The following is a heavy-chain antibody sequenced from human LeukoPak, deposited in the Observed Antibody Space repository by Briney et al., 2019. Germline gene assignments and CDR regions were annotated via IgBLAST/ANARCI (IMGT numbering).Heavy chain of an antibody. CDR2: IYYSGST. J-gene: IGHJ6*02. D-gene: IGHD2-2*01. CDR1: GGSISSGGYY. CDR3: ARDPIVVVPAAGLNNYYYYYGMDV. Sequence: SETLSLTCTVSGGSISSGGYYWSWIRQHPGKGLEWIGYIYYSGSTYYNPSLKSRVTISVDTSKNQFSLKLSSVTAADTAVYHCARDPIVVVPAAGLNNYYYYYGMDVWGQGTTVTVSS. V-gene: IGHV4-31*03.